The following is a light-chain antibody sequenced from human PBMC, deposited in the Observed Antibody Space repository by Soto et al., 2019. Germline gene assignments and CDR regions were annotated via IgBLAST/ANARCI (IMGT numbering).Light chain of an antibody. CDR2: GAS. Sequence: EIVMTQSPATLSVSPGERATLSCRASQSVSSNLAWYQQKPGQAPRLLIYGASTRATAIPARFSGSGSGTEFTLTISSLQSEDFAVYYCQQYNNWPVTFGQATRWIS. CDR3: QQYNNWPVT. J-gene: IGKJ1*01. CDR1: QSVSSN. V-gene: IGKV3-15*01.